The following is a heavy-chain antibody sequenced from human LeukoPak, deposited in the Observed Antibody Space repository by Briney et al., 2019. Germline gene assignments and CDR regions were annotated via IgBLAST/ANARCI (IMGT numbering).Heavy chain of an antibody. Sequence: SQTLSLTCAISGDSASNNNAAWDWIRHSPSRGLEWLRMTYYRSKWYTDYAVSVSSRITINPDASKNQFYLQLNSVTPEDTAVYYCASSSLRGSDAFDIWGQGTMVTVSS. CDR3: ASSSLRGSDAFDI. CDR1: GDSASNNNAA. V-gene: IGHV6-1*01. CDR2: TYYRSKWYT. J-gene: IGHJ3*02. D-gene: IGHD3-16*01.